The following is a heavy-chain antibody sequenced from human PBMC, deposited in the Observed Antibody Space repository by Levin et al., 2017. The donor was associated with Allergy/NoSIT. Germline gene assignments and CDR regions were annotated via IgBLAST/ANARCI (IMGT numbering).Heavy chain of an antibody. V-gene: IGHV1-69*02. CDR3: AKVTHDHYDVVTAPVRLYFYYGLDV. J-gene: IGHJ6*02. CDR1: GGTFGNYS. D-gene: IGHD3-9*01. CDR2: IIPMLGIT. Sequence: SVKVSCKASGGTFGNYSINWLRQAPGQGLEWMGRIIPMLGITNYAQKFQDRVTITADKATSTAYVDLTSLKSEDTAVYYCAKVTHDHYDVVTAPVRLYFYYGLDVWGQGTTVTVSS.